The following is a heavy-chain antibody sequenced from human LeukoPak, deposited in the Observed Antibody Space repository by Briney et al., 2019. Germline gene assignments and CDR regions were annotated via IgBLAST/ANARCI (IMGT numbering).Heavy chain of an antibody. CDR3: ARDGSSWYDDGFDP. D-gene: IGHD6-13*01. CDR2: MNPNSGNT. J-gene: IGHJ5*02. V-gene: IGHV1-8*01. Sequence: GASVKVSCKASGYTFTSYDINWVRQATGQGLEWMGWMNPNSGNTGYAQKFQGRVTITRNTSISTAYMELSSLRSEDTAVYYCARDGSSWYDDGFDPWGQGTLVTVSS. CDR1: GYTFTSYD.